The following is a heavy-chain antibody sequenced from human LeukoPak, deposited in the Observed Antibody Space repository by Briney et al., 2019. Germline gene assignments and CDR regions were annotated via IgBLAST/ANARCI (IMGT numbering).Heavy chain of an antibody. CDR1: GYTFTSYG. V-gene: IGHV1-18*01. Sequence: ASVKVSCKASGYTFTSYGISWVRQAPGQGPEWMGWISAYNGNTNYAQKLQGRVTMTTDTSTSTAYMELRSLRSDDTAVYYCARDGPDIVVVPAAQYYYYYYMDVWGKGTTVTVSS. CDR3: ARDGPDIVVVPAAQYYYYYYMDV. D-gene: IGHD2-2*01. CDR2: ISAYNGNT. J-gene: IGHJ6*03.